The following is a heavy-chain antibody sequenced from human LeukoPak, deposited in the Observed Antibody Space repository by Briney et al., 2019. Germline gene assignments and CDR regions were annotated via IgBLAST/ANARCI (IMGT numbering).Heavy chain of an antibody. J-gene: IGHJ6*02. CDR2: IKQDGREK. CDR1: GFTFSNYW. V-gene: IGHV3-7*03. Sequence: GSLRLSCAASGFTFSNYWINWVRQAPGKGLEWVANIKQDGREKYYVDSVKGRFTISRDNAKSSLYLQMNSLRAEDTAVYYCVRAMDVWGQGTTVTVSS. CDR3: VRAMDV.